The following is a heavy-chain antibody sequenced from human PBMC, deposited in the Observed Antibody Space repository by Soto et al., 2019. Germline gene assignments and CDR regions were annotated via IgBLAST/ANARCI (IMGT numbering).Heavy chain of an antibody. V-gene: IGHV4-39*01. D-gene: IGHD2-21*01. CDR3: ARLIGARWTAFAY. J-gene: IGHJ4*02. CDR1: GGSISSSSYY. Sequence: QLQLQESGPGLVKPSETLSLTCTVSGGSISSSSYYWGWIRQPPGKGLEWIGSIYYSGSTYYNPSLKSRATKSVHTPRTRFPLRLSSVTPEDTAVYYCARLIGARWTAFAYWGQGTLATVSS. CDR2: IYYSGST.